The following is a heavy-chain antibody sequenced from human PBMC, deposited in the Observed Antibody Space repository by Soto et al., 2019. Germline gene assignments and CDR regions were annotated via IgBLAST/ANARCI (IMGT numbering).Heavy chain of an antibody. CDR3: ANPIPKTGPTFRF. D-gene: IGHD1-1*01. J-gene: IGHJ4*02. V-gene: IGHV3-23*01. CDR2: KRGRGEDT. Sequence: GGSLRLSCVASGYILSNFPIPWVPHAPGEARVGVSAKRGRGEDTFCADSMEGRFTISRDNSKDTLYLQLNSLRAEDTAVYYCANPIPKTGPTFRFWGEGTMVTVSS. CDR1: GYILSNFP.